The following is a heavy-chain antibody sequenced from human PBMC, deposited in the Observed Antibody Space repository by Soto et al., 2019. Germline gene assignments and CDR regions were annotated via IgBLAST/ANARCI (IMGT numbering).Heavy chain of an antibody. CDR2: IYWDDDK. V-gene: IGHV2-5*02. D-gene: IGHD3-10*01. Sequence: QITLKESGPTLVKPTQTLTLTCTFSGFSLSTSGVGVGWIRQPPGKALEWLALIYWDDDKRYSPSLKSRLTITKDTSKNHVVLTMTIMDPVDTATYYCTLTYYGSGSYYNVRWFDPWGQGTLVTGSS. J-gene: IGHJ5*02. CDR1: GFSLSTSGVG. CDR3: TLTYYGSGSYYNVRWFDP.